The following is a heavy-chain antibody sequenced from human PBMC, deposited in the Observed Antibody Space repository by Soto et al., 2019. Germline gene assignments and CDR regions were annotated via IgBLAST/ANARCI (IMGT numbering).Heavy chain of an antibody. Sequence: QVQLQESGPGLVKPSQTLSLTCTVSGGSISSGGYYWSWIRQHPGKGLEWIGYIYYSGSTYYNPSLKSRVTISVDTSKNQFSLKLSSVTAADTAVYYCARDQGYYGSGSYYNSTYYYYYYGMDVWGQGTTVTVSS. V-gene: IGHV4-31*03. CDR1: GGSISSGGYY. CDR3: ARDQGYYGSGSYYNSTYYYYYYGMDV. CDR2: IYYSGST. D-gene: IGHD3-10*01. J-gene: IGHJ6*02.